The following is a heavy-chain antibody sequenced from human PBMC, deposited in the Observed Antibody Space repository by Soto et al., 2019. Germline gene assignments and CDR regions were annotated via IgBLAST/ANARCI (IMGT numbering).Heavy chain of an antibody. CDR3: ARGDLTPVTIWFDP. D-gene: IGHD4-4*01. J-gene: IGHJ5*02. V-gene: IGHV4-39*01. CDR2: IYYSGST. Sequence: SETLSLTCTVSGGSISSSSYYWGWIRQPPGKGLEWIGSIYYSGSTYYNPSLKSRVTISVDTSKNQFSLKLSSVTAADTAVYYCARGDLTPVTIWFDPWGQGTLVTVS. CDR1: GGSISSSSYY.